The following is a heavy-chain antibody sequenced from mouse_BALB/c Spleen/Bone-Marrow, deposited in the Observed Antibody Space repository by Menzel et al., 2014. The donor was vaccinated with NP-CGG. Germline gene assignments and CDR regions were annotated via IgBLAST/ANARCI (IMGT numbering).Heavy chain of an antibody. CDR2: IDPANGNT. J-gene: IGHJ4*01. CDR3: ARYNEHYAIDY. Sequence: VQLQQSGAELVKPGASVKLSCTASGFNIKDTYMHWVKQRPEQGLEWIGRIDPANGNTKYDPKFQGKATITADTSSNTAYLQISSLTSEDTAVYYCARYNEHYAIDYWGQGTSVTVSS. CDR1: GFNIKDTY. V-gene: IGHV14-3*02.